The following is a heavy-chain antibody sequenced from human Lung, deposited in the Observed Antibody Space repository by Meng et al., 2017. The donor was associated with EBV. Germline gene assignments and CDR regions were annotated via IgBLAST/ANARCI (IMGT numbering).Heavy chain of an antibody. Sequence: QVALQESGPGLVKLSGTLSLTSAVSGGSISSSNWWSWVRQPPGKGLEWIGEIYHSGSTNYNPSLKSRVTISVDKSKNQFSLKLSSVTAADTAVYYCARRSDYDSPSFDYWGQGTLVTVSS. CDR3: ARRSDYDSPSFDY. CDR1: GGSISSSNW. J-gene: IGHJ4*02. CDR2: IYHSGST. D-gene: IGHD3-16*01. V-gene: IGHV4-4*02.